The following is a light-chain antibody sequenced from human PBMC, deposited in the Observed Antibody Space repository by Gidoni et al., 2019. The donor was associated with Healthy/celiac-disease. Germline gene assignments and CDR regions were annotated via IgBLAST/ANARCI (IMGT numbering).Light chain of an antibody. Sequence: DIQMTQSPSSLSASVGDRVNITCRASQSISSYLNWYQQKPGKAPKLLIYAASSLQIGVPSRFSGSGSGTDFTLTISSLQPEDFATYYCQQSYSTPLTFGGGTKVEIK. CDR3: QQSYSTPLT. CDR2: AAS. CDR1: QSISSY. J-gene: IGKJ4*01. V-gene: IGKV1-39*01.